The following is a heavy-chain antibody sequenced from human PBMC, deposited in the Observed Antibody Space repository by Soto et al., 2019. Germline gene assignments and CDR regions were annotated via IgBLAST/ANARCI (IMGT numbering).Heavy chain of an antibody. CDR2: IYYSGST. D-gene: IGHD4-17*01. V-gene: IGHV4-31*03. J-gene: IGHJ6*02. CDR3: ARDTEADYGDEGYYGMDV. Sequence: QVQLQESSQGLVKPSQTLSLTCTVSGGSISSGGYYWSWIRQHPGKGLEWIGYIYYSGSTYYNPSLTSRVTISVDTSKNQFSLKLSSVTAADTAVYYCARDTEADYGDEGYYGMDVWGQGTTVTVSS. CDR1: GGSISSGGYY.